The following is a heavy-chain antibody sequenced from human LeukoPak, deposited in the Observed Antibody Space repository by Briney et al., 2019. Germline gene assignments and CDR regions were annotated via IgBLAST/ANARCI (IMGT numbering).Heavy chain of an antibody. J-gene: IGHJ4*02. CDR1: GFTFSSYA. Sequence: GGSLRLSCAASGFTFSSYAMGWVRQAPGKGLEWVSAISTSGGSTYYADSVKGRFTISRDNSKNTLYVQMNSLRAEDTAEYYCAKDRATSIGARGFDFWGQGTLVTVSS. V-gene: IGHV3-23*01. CDR2: ISTSGGST. CDR3: AKDRATSIGARGFDF. D-gene: IGHD6-6*01.